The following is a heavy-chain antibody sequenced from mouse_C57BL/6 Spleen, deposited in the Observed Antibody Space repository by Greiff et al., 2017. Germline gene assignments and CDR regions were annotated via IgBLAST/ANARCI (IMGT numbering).Heavy chain of an antibody. Sequence: VQLQQSGPELVKPGASVKISCKASGYTFTDYYMNWVKQSHGKSLEWIGDINPNNGGTSYNQKFKGKATLTVDKSSSTAYMELRSLTSEDSAVYYCARGEWRQLRPSYYVDYWGQGTTLTVSS. CDR3: ARGEWRQLRPSYYVDY. J-gene: IGHJ2*01. V-gene: IGHV1-26*01. D-gene: IGHD3-2*02. CDR1: GYTFTDYY. CDR2: INPNNGGT.